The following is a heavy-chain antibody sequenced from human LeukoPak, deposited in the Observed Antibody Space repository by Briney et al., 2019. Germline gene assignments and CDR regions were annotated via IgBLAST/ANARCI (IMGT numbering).Heavy chain of an antibody. J-gene: IGHJ2*01. Sequence: PGGSLRLSCAASELTFSSYGMRWVRQAPGKGLEWVSGINESGSRTYYAESVKGRFTISRDNSKNTLYLQLNSLRAEDTAVYYCAKDLSGPGWYFDLWGRGTLVTVSS. CDR3: AKDLSGPGWYFDL. CDR1: ELTFSSYG. D-gene: IGHD1-26*01. CDR2: INESGSRT. V-gene: IGHV3-23*01.